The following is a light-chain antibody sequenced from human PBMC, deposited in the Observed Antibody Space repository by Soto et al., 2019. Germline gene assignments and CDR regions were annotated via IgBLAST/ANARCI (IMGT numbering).Light chain of an antibody. CDR1: QSVGGS. CDR2: HTS. V-gene: IGKV3-20*01. CDR3: QQYGSSVKT. J-gene: IGKJ1*01. Sequence: ETVLTQSPGTLSLSPGERATLSCRASQSVGGSLAWYQQRPGQAPRLLVYHTSNRATGIPDRFSGSGSGTDFTLTISRLEPEDFAVYFCQQYGSSVKTFGQGTKVDIK.